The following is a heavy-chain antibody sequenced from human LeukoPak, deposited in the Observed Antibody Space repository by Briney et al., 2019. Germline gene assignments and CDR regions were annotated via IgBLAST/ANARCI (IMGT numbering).Heavy chain of an antibody. J-gene: IGHJ4*02. CDR1: GYTLSGYW. V-gene: IGHV1-2*06. Sequence: GASVKVSCKASGYTLSGYWIHWVRQAPGQGLEWMGRIDPNVDDRKYAQKFQGRVTMTRDTSTNTAYMELSSLRSDDTAMYYCARDAAVVGQGSEYWGQGTLVTVSS. CDR2: IDPNVDDR. D-gene: IGHD6-19*01. CDR3: ARDAAVVGQGSEY.